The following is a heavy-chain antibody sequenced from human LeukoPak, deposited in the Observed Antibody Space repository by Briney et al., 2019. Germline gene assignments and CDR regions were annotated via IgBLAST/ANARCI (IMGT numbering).Heavy chain of an antibody. CDR3: ARDVGESGAFDY. D-gene: IGHD3-16*01. CDR2: IYYSGST. J-gene: IGHJ4*02. Sequence: NASETLSLTCTVSGGSISSYYWSWIRQPPEKGLEWIGYIYYSGSTNYNPSLKSRVTISVDTSKNQFSLKLSSVTAADTAVYYCARDVGESGAFDYWGQGTLVTVSS. V-gene: IGHV4-59*01. CDR1: GGSISSYY.